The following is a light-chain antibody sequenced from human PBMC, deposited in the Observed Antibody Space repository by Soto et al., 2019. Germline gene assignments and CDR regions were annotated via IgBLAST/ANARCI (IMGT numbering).Light chain of an antibody. CDR3: SSFTSTNTVYV. Sequence: SVLTQPASVSGSPGQSITISCTGTTNDVGGYNYVSWYQQHPGKAPKLTIYEVTNRPSGVSNRFSGSKSGNTASLTISGLQAEDEADYFCSSFTSTNTVYVFGSGTKVTVL. J-gene: IGLJ1*01. V-gene: IGLV2-14*01. CDR2: EVT. CDR1: TNDVGGYNY.